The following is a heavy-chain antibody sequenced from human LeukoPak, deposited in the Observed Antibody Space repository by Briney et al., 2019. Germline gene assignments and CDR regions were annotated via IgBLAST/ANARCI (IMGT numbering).Heavy chain of an antibody. D-gene: IGHD2-15*01. J-gene: IGHJ4*02. CDR2: VWLDGSRE. CDR3: ARGQFNFAVGGHASYYFDH. CDR1: GFTFTSFG. V-gene: IGHV3-33*01. Sequence: GESLRLSCAASGFTFTSFGMHWVRQAPDKALEWVAVVWLDGSREFFADSVRGRVTISRDDSQNKVLLDMNSLTTGDTAVYYCARGQFNFAVGGHASYYFDHWGQGALVTVSS.